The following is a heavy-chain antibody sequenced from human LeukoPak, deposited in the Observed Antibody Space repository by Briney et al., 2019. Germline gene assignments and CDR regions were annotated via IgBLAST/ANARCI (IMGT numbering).Heavy chain of an antibody. CDR3: TRQWLRVMDV. D-gene: IGHD6-19*01. J-gene: IGHJ6*04. Sequence: GGSLRLSCAASGFAFSGYGMHRVRQAPGRGLEWISFISSTGHYIYYADSLKGRFTISRDNANSSLYLQISTLKAEDTAVYYCTRQWLRVMDVWGKGTTVTVSS. CDR1: GFAFSGYG. CDR2: ISSTGHYI. V-gene: IGHV3-21*01.